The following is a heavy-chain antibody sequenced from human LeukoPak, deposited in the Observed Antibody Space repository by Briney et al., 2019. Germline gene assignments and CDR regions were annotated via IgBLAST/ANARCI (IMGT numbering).Heavy chain of an antibody. D-gene: IGHD6-13*01. CDR2: ISSSSSYI. CDR1: GFTFSSYS. V-gene: IGHV3-21*01. J-gene: IGHJ4*02. Sequence: GGSLRLSCAASGFTFSSYSMNWVRQAPGKGLEWVSSISSSSSYIYYADSVKGRFTISRDNAKNSLYLQMNSLRAEDTAVYYCATKYSSSWYGVDYWGQGTLVTDSS. CDR3: ATKYSSSWYGVDY.